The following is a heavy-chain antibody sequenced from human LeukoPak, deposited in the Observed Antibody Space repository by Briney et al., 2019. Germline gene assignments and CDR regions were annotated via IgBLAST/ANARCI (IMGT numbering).Heavy chain of an antibody. Sequence: PSETLSLTCAVYGGSFSGYYWSWIRQPPGKGLEWIGEINHSGSTNYNPSLKSRVTISVDTSKNQFSLKLSSVTAADTAVYYCARGPLITIWGQRTLVTVSS. D-gene: IGHD3-3*01. CDR1: GGSFSGYY. CDR2: INHSGST. V-gene: IGHV4-34*01. CDR3: ARGPLITI. J-gene: IGHJ4*02.